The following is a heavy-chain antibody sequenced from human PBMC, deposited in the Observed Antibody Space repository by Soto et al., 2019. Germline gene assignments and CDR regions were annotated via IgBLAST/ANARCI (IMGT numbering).Heavy chain of an antibody. Sequence: QVQLVQSGAEVKKSGASVKVSCKASGYTFTSYDINWVRQATGQGLEWMGWMNPNSGNTGYAQKFQGRVTMTRNTSISTAYMELSSLRSEDTAVYYCARVRVYCTNGVCYREFDYWGQGTLVTVSS. CDR3: ARVRVYCTNGVCYREFDY. V-gene: IGHV1-8*01. D-gene: IGHD2-8*01. CDR2: MNPNSGNT. J-gene: IGHJ4*02. CDR1: GYTFTSYD.